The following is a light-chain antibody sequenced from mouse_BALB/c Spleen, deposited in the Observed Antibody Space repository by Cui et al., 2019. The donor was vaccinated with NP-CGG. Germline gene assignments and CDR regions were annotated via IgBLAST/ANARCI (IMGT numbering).Light chain of an antibody. CDR2: GTN. J-gene: IGLJ1*01. CDR1: TGAVTTSNY. Sequence: QAVVTQESALTTSPGETVTLTCRSSTGAVTTSNYANWVQEKPDHLFTGLIGGTNNRAPGVPARFSGSLIGDKAALTITGAQTEDEALYFCALWYSNHWVFGGGTILTVL. CDR3: ALWYSNHWV. V-gene: IGLV1*01.